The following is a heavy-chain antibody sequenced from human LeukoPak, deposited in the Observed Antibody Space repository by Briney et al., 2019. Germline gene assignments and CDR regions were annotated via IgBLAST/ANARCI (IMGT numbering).Heavy chain of an antibody. CDR1: GFTFDDYA. V-gene: IGHV3-43*02. J-gene: IGHJ4*02. CDR3: ANDVDTAMARDY. Sequence: GSLRLSCAASGFTFDDYAMHWVRQAPGKGLEWVSLISGDGGSTYYADSVTGRFTISRDNSKNSLYLQMNSLRTEDTALYYCANDVDTAMARDYWGQGTLVTVSS. CDR2: ISGDGGST. D-gene: IGHD5-18*01.